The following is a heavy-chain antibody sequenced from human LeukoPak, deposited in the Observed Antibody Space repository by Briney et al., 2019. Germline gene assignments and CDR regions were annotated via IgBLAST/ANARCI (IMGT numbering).Heavy chain of an antibody. J-gene: IGHJ5*02. D-gene: IGHD3-22*01. Sequence: GASVKVSCKASGYTFTSYGISWVRQAPGQGLEWMGWISAYNGNTNYAQKLPGRVTMTTDTSTSTAYMELRSLRSDDTAVYYCARDQQYYYDSSGYYNWFDPWGQGTLVTVSS. CDR2: ISAYNGNT. V-gene: IGHV1-18*01. CDR3: ARDQQYYYDSSGYYNWFDP. CDR1: GYTFTSYG.